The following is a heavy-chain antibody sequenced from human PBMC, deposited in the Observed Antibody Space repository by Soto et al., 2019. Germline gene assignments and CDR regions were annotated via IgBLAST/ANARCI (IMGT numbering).Heavy chain of an antibody. CDR3: ARGDRGAFDL. CDR1: GFTFSYYW. V-gene: IGHV3-74*03. CDR2: IHNDGSRT. J-gene: IGHJ3*01. Sequence: EVQLVESGGGLVQPGESLRLSCAASGFTFSYYWMHWVRQTPGKGLLWVSHIHNDGSRTTYADSVKGRFTISRDNARNKVYLQMNSLRDEDTAVYYCARGDRGAFDLWGQGTAVTVSS. D-gene: IGHD1-26*01.